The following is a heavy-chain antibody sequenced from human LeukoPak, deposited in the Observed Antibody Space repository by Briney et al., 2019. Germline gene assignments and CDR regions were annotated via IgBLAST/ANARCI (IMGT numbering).Heavy chain of an antibody. J-gene: IGHJ4*02. CDR1: GFTFSDYC. V-gene: IGHV3-11*04. CDR3: AKALESSSDYGDY. CDR2: IRSTGTI. D-gene: IGHD4-17*01. Sequence: GGSLRLSCAASGFTFSDYCMTWIRQAPGKGLEWVSYIRSTGTIYYADSVKGRFTISRDNAKNSLHLQMNSLRAEDTAVYYCAKALESSSDYGDYWGQGTLVTVSS.